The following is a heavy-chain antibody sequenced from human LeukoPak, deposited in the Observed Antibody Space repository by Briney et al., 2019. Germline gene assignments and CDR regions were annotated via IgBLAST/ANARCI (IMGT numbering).Heavy chain of an antibody. D-gene: IGHD2-2*01. Sequence: GGSLRLSCAASKFAFTTSAMTWVRQAPGKGLEWVSSTSASGGITYYADSVKGRFTISRDNAKNSLFLQMNSLRAEDTAVYYCARERLVVVGDAYYYYGMDVWGQGTTVTVSS. CDR2: TSASGGIT. CDR3: ARERLVVVGDAYYYYGMDV. J-gene: IGHJ6*02. CDR1: KFAFTTSA. V-gene: IGHV3-23*01.